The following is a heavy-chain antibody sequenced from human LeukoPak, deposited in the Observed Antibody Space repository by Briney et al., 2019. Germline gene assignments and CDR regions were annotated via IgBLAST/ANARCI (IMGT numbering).Heavy chain of an antibody. CDR1: GGFISSYY. J-gene: IGHJ5*02. V-gene: IGHV4-59*01. Sequence: SETLSLTCIVSGGFISSYYWNWVRQPPGKGLEWIGNIFYKGATNYNPSLKSRVTMSVDTSKNQFSLKLYSVTAVDTAMYYCARARDWSAGSWFDPWGQGILVTVSS. D-gene: IGHD3/OR15-3a*01. CDR2: IFYKGAT. CDR3: ARARDWSAGSWFDP.